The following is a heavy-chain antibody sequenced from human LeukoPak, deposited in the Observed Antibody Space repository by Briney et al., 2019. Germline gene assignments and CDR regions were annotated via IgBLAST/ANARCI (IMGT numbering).Heavy chain of an antibody. CDR3: ARGYYDSSGYYDFDY. Sequence: ASVKVSCKASGYSFTNYAMHWVRQAPGQRLEWMGWINAGNGNTKYSQEFQGRVTITRDTSASTAYMELSSLRSEDMAVYYCARGYYDSSGYYDFDYWGQGALVTVSS. CDR1: GYSFTNYA. V-gene: IGHV1-3*03. D-gene: IGHD3-22*01. CDR2: INAGNGNT. J-gene: IGHJ4*02.